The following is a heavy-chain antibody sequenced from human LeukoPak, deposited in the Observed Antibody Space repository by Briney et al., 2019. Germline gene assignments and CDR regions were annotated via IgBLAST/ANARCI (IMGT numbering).Heavy chain of an antibody. CDR1: GGSISSGGYY. Sequence: SETLSLTCTVSGGSISSGGYYWSWIRQHPGKGLEWIGYIYYSGSTYYNPSLKSRVTISVDTSKNQFSLKLSSVTAADTAVYYCARGFDDILTGYYLPDGNRFDPWGQGTLVTVSS. D-gene: IGHD3-9*01. V-gene: IGHV4-31*03. CDR2: IYYSGST. J-gene: IGHJ5*02. CDR3: ARGFDDILTGYYLPDGNRFDP.